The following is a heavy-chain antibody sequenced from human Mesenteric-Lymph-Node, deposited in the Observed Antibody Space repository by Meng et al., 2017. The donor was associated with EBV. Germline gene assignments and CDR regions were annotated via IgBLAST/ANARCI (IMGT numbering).Heavy chain of an antibody. J-gene: IGHJ4*02. CDR1: GYTFISFT. CDR3: ARDYCSSTSCLFDY. CDR2: INPGNGNT. Sequence: QVQLVQSGAEVKQPWASVKVSCKASGYTFISFTMYWVRQAPEQRLEWMGWINPGNGNTKYSQKFQGSVTITRDTSATTAYMELSSLNSEDTAVYYCARDYCSSTSCLFDYWGQGTLVTVSS. D-gene: IGHD2-2*01. V-gene: IGHV1-3*01.